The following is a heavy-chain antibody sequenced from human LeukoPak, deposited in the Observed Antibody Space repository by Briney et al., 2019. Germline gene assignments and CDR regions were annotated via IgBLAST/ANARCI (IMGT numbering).Heavy chain of an antibody. Sequence: GGSLRLSCAASGFTVSRSYMSWVRQAPGKGLEWVSVVYAGGNTYYTDSVKGRFTISRDNSKNTLDLQMNSLRAEDTAMYYCARDRSDILKYFDYWGQGTLVTVSS. V-gene: IGHV3-53*01. CDR3: ARDRSDILKYFDY. CDR2: VYAGGNT. CDR1: GFTVSRSY. J-gene: IGHJ4*02. D-gene: IGHD3-9*01.